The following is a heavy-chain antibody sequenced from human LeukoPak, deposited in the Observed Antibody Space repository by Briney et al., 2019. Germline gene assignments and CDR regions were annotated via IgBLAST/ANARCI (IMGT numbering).Heavy chain of an antibody. V-gene: IGHV1-2*02. J-gene: IGHJ2*01. D-gene: IGHD6-13*01. CDR2: INPNSGGT. CDR3: ARPPSSSWNWYFDL. Sequence: ASVKVSCKASGYTFTGYYMHWVRQAPGQGLEWMGWINPNSGGTNYAQKFQGRVTMTRDTSISTAYMELSRLRSDDTAVYYCARPPSSSWNWYFDLWGRGTLVTVSS. CDR1: GYTFTGYY.